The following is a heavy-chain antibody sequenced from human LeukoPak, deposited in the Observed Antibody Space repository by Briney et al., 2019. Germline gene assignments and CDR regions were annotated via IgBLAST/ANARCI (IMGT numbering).Heavy chain of an antibody. CDR1: GFIVSSNY. J-gene: IGHJ4*02. D-gene: IGHD1-26*01. CDR3: AREGEVGAHFDF. CDR2: IYSGGTT. V-gene: IGHV3-53*01. Sequence: GGSLRLSCAASGFIVSSNYMSWVRQAPGKGLEWVSVIYSGGTTYSADSVKGRFTISRDTSKNTLYLQMNSLRAEDTAVYYCAREGEVGAHFDFWGQGTLVTVSS.